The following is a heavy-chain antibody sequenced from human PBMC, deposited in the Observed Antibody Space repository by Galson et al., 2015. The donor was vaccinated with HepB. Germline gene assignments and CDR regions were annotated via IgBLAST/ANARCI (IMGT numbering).Heavy chain of an antibody. J-gene: IGHJ4*02. Sequence: SLRLSCAASGFTFSSYAMHWVRQAPGKGLEWVAVISYDGSNKYYADSVKGRFTISRDNSKNTLYLQMNSLRAEDTAVYYCARGSPFVLLWFGEFDYWGQGTLVTVSS. D-gene: IGHD3-10*01. CDR1: GFTFSSYA. CDR3: ARGSPFVLLWFGEFDY. CDR2: ISYDGSNK. V-gene: IGHV3-30*04.